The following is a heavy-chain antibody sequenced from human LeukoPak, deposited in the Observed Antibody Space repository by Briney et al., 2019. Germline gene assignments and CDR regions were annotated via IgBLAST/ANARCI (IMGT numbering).Heavy chain of an antibody. CDR2: IYPGDSDT. J-gene: IGHJ4*02. Sequence: PGESLKISCKGSGYSFTSYWIGWVRQMPGKGLEWMGIIYPGDSDTRYSPSFQGQVTISADKSISTAYLQWSSLKASDTAMYYCARSSGISAAGYYFYYWGQGTLVTVSS. CDR1: GYSFTSYW. D-gene: IGHD6-13*01. CDR3: ARSSGISAAGYYFYY. V-gene: IGHV5-51*01.